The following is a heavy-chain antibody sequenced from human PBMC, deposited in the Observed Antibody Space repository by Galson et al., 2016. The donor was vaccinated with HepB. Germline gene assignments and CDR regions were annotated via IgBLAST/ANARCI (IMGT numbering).Heavy chain of an antibody. D-gene: IGHD2-15*01. CDR3: AKDRYCGVGACSWSYFDL. V-gene: IGHV3-23*01. J-gene: IGHJ4*02. CDR1: GFTFRTYT. CDR2: ISGGGGST. Sequence: SLRLSCAASGFTFRTYTMSWVRQAPGKGLEWVSGISGGGGSTYYADSVKGRLTISRDNPKNMVYLQIHSLRVEDTAVYFCAKDRYCGVGACSWSYFDLWGPGIQVTVSS.